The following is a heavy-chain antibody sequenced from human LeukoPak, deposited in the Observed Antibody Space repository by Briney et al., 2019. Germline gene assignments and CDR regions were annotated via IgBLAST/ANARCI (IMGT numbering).Heavy chain of an antibody. D-gene: IGHD6-13*01. CDR2: INSDGSST. Sequence: GVSLRLSCAASGFTFSNYWMHWVRQAPGKGLVWVSRINSDGSSTNYADSVKGRFTISRDNAKNTLYLQMNSLRAEDTAVYYCARVAAALGNYFDYWGQGTLVTVSS. CDR1: GFTFSNYW. J-gene: IGHJ4*02. CDR3: ARVAAALGNYFDY. V-gene: IGHV3-74*01.